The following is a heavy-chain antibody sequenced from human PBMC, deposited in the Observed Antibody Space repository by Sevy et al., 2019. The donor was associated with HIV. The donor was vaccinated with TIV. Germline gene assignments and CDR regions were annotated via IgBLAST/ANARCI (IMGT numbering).Heavy chain of an antibody. V-gene: IGHV3-30-3*01. J-gene: IGHJ6*02. D-gene: IGHD4-17*01. CDR2: ISFDGSNK. CDR1: GFTFSSYA. CDR3: ARDWGDDFDDRRASFYYFYGMDV. Sequence: GGSLRLSCAASGFTFSSYAMHWVRQAPGKGLEWVAVISFDGSNKHYADSVKGRFTISRDNSQNTLYLQMNSLRADDTAVYYCARDWGDDFDDRRASFYYFYGMDVWGQGTTVTVSS.